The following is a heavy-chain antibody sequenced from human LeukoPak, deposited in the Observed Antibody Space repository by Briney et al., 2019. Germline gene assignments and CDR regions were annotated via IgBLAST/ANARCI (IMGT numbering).Heavy chain of an antibody. D-gene: IGHD2-21*02. J-gene: IGHJ4*02. V-gene: IGHV3-30*18. CDR1: GFTFSSYG. Sequence: GGSLRLSCAASGFTFSSYGMHWVRQAPGKGLEWVAVISYDGSNKYYADSVKGRFTISRDNSKNTLYLQMNSLRAEDTAVYYCAKDLGRVTAHYYLDYWGQGTLVTVSS. CDR3: AKDLGRVTAHYYLDY. CDR2: ISYDGSNK.